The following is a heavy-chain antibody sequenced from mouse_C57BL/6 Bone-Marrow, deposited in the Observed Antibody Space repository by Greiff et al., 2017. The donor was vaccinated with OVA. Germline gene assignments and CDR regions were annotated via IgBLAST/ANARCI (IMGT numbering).Heavy chain of an antibody. D-gene: IGHD2-2*01. CDR1: GYSITSDY. CDR2: ISYSGST. V-gene: IGHV3-8*01. J-gene: IGHJ4*01. CDR3: ARSWLRRGPYAMDY. Sequence: VQLKESGPGLAKPSQTLSLTCSVTGYSITSDYWNWIRTFPGNKLEYMGYISYSGSTYYNPSLKSRISITRDTSKNQYYLQLNSVTTEDTATYYCARSWLRRGPYAMDYWGQGTSVTVSS.